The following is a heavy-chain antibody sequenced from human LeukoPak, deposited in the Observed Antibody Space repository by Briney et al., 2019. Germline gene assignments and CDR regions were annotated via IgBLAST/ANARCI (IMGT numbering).Heavy chain of an antibody. Sequence: PSETLSLTCTVSGGSINDYYWSWIRQPPGEGLEWIASFYYSGSTAYNPSLKSRATISLDTSKNQVSLNLNSVTAADTAVYYCARNGRDGSGYSSNWFDPWGQGTLVTVSS. V-gene: IGHV4-59*01. CDR3: ARNGRDGSGYSSNWFDP. J-gene: IGHJ5*02. CDR1: GGSINDYY. CDR2: FYYSGST. D-gene: IGHD3-22*01.